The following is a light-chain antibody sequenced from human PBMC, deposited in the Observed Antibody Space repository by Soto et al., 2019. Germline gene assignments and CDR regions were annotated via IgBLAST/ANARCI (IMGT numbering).Light chain of an antibody. J-gene: IGLJ1*01. Sequence: QSVLTQPPSVSGAPGQRVTISCIGGSSNIGAGYEVHWYQQLPGTVPKLLIYRNTYRPSGVPDRFSGSKSGNTASLTISGLQAEDEADYYCCSYAATYTFVFGTGTKVTVL. CDR1: SSNIGAGYE. CDR2: RNT. V-gene: IGLV1-40*01. CDR3: CSYAATYTFV.